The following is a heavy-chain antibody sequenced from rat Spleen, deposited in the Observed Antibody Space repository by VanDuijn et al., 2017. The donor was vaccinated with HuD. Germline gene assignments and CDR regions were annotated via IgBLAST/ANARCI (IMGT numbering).Heavy chain of an antibody. J-gene: IGHJ2*01. CDR2: ILAGGST. V-gene: IGHV2S63*01. D-gene: IGHD1-9*01. Sequence: EVQLVESGEGLVRPERSLKLSCAASGFTFSDYGMAWVRQPPGKGLEWLAVILAGGSTSYNSLLKSRLRISRDTSKSQVFLKMDSLQTEDTATYHCARRHYGYTDYFDYWGQGVMVTVSS. CDR1: GFTFSDYG. CDR3: ARRHYGYTDYFDY.